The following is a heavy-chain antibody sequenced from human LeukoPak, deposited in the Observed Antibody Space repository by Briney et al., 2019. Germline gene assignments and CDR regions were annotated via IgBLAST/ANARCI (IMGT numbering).Heavy chain of an antibody. V-gene: IGHV2-5*02. Sequence: SGPTLVKPTQTLTLTCTFSGFSLSTSGVGVGWIRQPPGKVLEWLALIYWDDDKRYSPSQKSRLTITKDTSKNQVVLTMTNMDPVDTATNYCAHRRAAVAEGNWFDPWGQGTLVTVSS. CDR2: IYWDDDK. J-gene: IGHJ5*02. D-gene: IGHD6-19*01. CDR1: GFSLSTSGVG. CDR3: AHRRAAVAEGNWFDP.